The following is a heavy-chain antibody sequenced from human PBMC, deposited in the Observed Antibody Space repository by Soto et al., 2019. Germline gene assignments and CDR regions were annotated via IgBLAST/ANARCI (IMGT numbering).Heavy chain of an antibody. CDR1: GGSFTAYY. J-gene: IGHJ4*02. Sequence: LSLPCAVYGGSFTAYYWSWSWIRQPPGKGLEWIGEINHSGSTNYNSSLKSRVTISVDTTKNQFSLNLNSVTAADTAVYYCGRVKGPRGTYGSALYIDYWGQGTLVTVSS. CDR2: INHSGST. D-gene: IGHD6-19*01. CDR3: GRVKGPRGTYGSALYIDY. V-gene: IGHV4-34*01.